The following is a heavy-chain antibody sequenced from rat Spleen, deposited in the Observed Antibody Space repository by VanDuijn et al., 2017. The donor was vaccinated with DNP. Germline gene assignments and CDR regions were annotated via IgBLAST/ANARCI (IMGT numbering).Heavy chain of an antibody. CDR3: ARGGLWFDY. D-gene: IGHD3-2*01. J-gene: IGHJ2*01. CDR2: ISYDGSST. CDR1: GFTFSDYY. V-gene: IGHV5-29*01. Sequence: EVQLVESDGGLVQPGRSLKLSCAASGFTFSDYYMAWVRQAPTKGLEWVATISYDGSSTYYLDSVKGRFTFSRDNAKNTQYLQMDSLRSEDTATYYCARGGLWFDYWGQGVMVTVSS.